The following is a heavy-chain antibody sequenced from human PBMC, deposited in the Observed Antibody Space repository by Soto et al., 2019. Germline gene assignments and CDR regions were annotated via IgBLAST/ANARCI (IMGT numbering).Heavy chain of an antibody. CDR1: GDSITNDKYY. V-gene: IGHV4-31*02. Sequence: QVQLQESGPGLVKPSQTLSLTCSVSGDSITNDKYYWTWIRQHPGKGLEWIGYSSYSGTTFYSTSLKSRVTITVDTSKNLFSLNLSSVTAADTAIYYCARDSRRTVTTFNWLEPWGQGTLVTVSS. CDR3: ARDSRRTVTTFNWLEP. CDR2: SSYSGTT. D-gene: IGHD4-17*01. J-gene: IGHJ5*02.